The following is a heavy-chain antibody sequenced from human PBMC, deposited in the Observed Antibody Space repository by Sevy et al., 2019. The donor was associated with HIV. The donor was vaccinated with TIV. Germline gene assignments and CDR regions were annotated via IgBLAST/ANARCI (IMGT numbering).Heavy chain of an antibody. Sequence: GGSLRLSCSVSGFNFSTYAMHWVRQAPGKGLEWVAVISSDVIRKYYGASVRGRFAISRDNSNNTLSLQMNSLRIEDTAVYYCARDGRGDAALADYWGQGTLVTVSS. D-gene: IGHD3-16*01. CDR3: ARDGRGDAALADY. CDR1: GFNFSTYA. CDR2: ISSDVIRK. J-gene: IGHJ4*02. V-gene: IGHV3-30*09.